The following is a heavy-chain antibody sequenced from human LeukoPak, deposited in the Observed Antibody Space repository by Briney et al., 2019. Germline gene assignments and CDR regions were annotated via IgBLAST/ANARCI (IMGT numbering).Heavy chain of an antibody. CDR3: AKDGTSGWYVGNWFDP. J-gene: IGHJ5*02. D-gene: IGHD6-19*01. CDR1: GFTFNSYA. CDR2: ISGGGSST. Sequence: GGSLRLSCAASGFTFNSYAMSWVRQAPGKGLEWVSGISGGGSSTYDADSVMGRFTISRDNSKNTLYLQMNSLRAEDTAVYYCAKDGTSGWYVGNWFDPWGQGTLVTVSS. V-gene: IGHV3-23*01.